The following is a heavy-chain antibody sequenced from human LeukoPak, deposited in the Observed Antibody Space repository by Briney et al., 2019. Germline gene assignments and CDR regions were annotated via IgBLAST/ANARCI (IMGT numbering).Heavy chain of an antibody. J-gene: IGHJ4*02. Sequence: GGSLRLSCAASGFTFSSYAMHWVRQAPGKGLEWVAVISYDGSNKYYADSVKGRFTISRDNSKDTLYLQMNSLRAEDTAVYYCARTITMVRGVTRYYFDYWGQGTLVTVSS. CDR2: ISYDGSNK. CDR3: ARTITMVRGVTRYYFDY. D-gene: IGHD3-10*01. CDR1: GFTFSSYA. V-gene: IGHV3-30-3*01.